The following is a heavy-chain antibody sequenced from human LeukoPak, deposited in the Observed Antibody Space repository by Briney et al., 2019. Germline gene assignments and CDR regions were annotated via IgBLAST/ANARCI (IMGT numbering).Heavy chain of an antibody. Sequence: SETLSLTCTVSGGSISSSSYYWGWIRQPPGKGLEWIGSIYYSGSTYYNPSLKSRVTISVDTSKNQFSLKLSSVTAADTAVYYCARERGTYSLLVIDYWGQGTLVTVSS. CDR1: GGSISSSSYY. D-gene: IGHD3-16*01. CDR2: IYYSGST. J-gene: IGHJ4*02. V-gene: IGHV4-39*07. CDR3: ARERGTYSLLVIDY.